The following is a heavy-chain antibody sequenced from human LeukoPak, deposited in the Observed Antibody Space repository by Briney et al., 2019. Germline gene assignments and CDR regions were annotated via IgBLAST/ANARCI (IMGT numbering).Heavy chain of an antibody. CDR3: AKFGGSSWYSYFDY. V-gene: IGHV3-23*01. CDR2: ISGSPGST. CDR1: GFTFSNYA. D-gene: IGHD6-13*01. Sequence: GGSLRLSCAGSGFTFSNYAMSWVRQAPGKGLEWVSTISGSPGSTYYADSVKGRFTVSRDNSKNTLYLQINSLGAEDTAVYYCAKFGGSSWYSYFDYWGQGTLVTVSS. J-gene: IGHJ4*02.